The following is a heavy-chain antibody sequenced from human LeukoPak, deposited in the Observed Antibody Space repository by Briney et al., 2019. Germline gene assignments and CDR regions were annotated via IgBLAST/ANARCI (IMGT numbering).Heavy chain of an antibody. CDR1: GFTVSSNY. CDR3: ARARVPAAKLDY. V-gene: IGHV4-34*01. CDR2: INHSGST. Sequence: GSLRLSCAVSGFTVSSNYMSWVRQAPGKGLEWIGEINHSGSTNYNPSLKSRVTISVDTSKNQFSLKLSSVTAADTAVYYCARARVPAAKLDYWGQGTLATVSS. J-gene: IGHJ4*02. D-gene: IGHD2-2*01.